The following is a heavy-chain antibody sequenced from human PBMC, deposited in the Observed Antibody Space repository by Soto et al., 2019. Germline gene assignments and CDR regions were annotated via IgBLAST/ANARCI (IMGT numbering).Heavy chain of an antibody. CDR3: GRVVEGATRHTDFDS. V-gene: IGHV4-30-4*01. CDR1: GGSISSGYYY. Sequence: NPSETLSLTCSVSGGSISSGYYYWSWIRQPPGKGLEWIGNIYYSGNTYYNPSLKSRLIISIDTSKNQFSLRVNSVTAADTAVYYCGRVVEGATRHTDFDSWGQGILVTVSS. J-gene: IGHJ5*01. CDR2: IYYSGNT. D-gene: IGHD2-15*01.